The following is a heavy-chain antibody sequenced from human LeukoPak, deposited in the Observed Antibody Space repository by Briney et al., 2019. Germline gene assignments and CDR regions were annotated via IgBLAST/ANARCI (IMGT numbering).Heavy chain of an antibody. CDR1: GGTLSSYA. J-gene: IGHJ6*03. Sequence: ASVKVSCKASGGTLSSYAISWVQQAPGQGLEWMGGIIPIFGTANYAQKFQGRVTITTDESTSTAYMELSSLRPEDTAVYYCASGDDSSGYSPYYYYMDVWGKGTTVTVSS. CDR3: ASGDDSSGYSPYYYYMDV. V-gene: IGHV1-69*05. D-gene: IGHD3-22*01. CDR2: IIPIFGTA.